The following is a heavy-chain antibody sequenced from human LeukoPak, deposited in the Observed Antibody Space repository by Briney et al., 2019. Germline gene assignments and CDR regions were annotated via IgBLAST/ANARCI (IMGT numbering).Heavy chain of an antibody. CDR3: ARATLEMDTTLFDY. CDR2: IYYSGST. V-gene: IGHV4-30-4*08. Sequence: SQTLSLTCTVSGGPISSGDYYWSWIRQPPGKGPGWIGYIYYSGSTYYNPSLKSRVTISVDTSKNQFSLKLSSVTAADTAVYYCARATLEMDTTLFDYWGQGTLVTVSS. J-gene: IGHJ4*02. D-gene: IGHD5-24*01. CDR1: GGPISSGDYY.